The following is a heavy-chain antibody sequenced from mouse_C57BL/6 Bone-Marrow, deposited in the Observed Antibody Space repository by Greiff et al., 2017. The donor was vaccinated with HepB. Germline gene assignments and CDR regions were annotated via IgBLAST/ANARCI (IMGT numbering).Heavy chain of an antibody. CDR3: TTGGSFTWFAY. J-gene: IGHJ3*01. Sequence: VHVKQSGAELVRPGASVKLSCTASGFNIKDDYMHWVKQRPEQGLEWIGWIDPENGDTEYASKFQGKATITADTSSNTAYLQLSSLTSEDTAVYYCTTGGSFTWFAYWGQGTLVTVSA. CDR1: GFNIKDDY. V-gene: IGHV14-4*01. D-gene: IGHD1-1*01. CDR2: IDPENGDT.